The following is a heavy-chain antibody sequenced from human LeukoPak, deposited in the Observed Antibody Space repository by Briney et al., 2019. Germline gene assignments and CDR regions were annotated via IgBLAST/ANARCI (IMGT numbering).Heavy chain of an antibody. D-gene: IGHD3-22*01. Sequence: ASVKVSCKASGYTFTSYDTNWVRQATGQGLEWMGWMNPNSGNTGYAQKFQGRVTMTRNTSISTAYMELSSLRSEDTAVYYCASAGLSEGSSGYRPYYFDYWGQGTLVTVSS. CDR2: MNPNSGNT. J-gene: IGHJ4*02. CDR3: ASAGLSEGSSGYRPYYFDY. CDR1: GYTFTSYD. V-gene: IGHV1-8*01.